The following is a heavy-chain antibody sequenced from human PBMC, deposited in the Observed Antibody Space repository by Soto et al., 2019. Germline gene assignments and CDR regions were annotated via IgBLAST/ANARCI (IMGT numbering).Heavy chain of an antibody. J-gene: IGHJ4*02. Sequence: GGSLRLSCAASGFTFNNYAINWVRQAPGKGLEWVATTSATGGSTYYADSVKGRFTISRDNSKNTLYLQMNGLRVEDTAVYYCAKDRLAGNFDYWGQGTQVTVSS. CDR1: GFTFNNYA. V-gene: IGHV3-23*01. CDR3: AKDRLAGNFDY. CDR2: TSATGGST.